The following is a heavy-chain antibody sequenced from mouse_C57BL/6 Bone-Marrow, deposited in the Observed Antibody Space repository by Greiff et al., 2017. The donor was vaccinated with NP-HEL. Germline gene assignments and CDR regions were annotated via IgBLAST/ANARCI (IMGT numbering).Heavy chain of an antibody. CDR2: IYPRSGNT. CDR3: ARNYYGSSFDD. D-gene: IGHD1-1*01. Sequence: VQLQQSGAELARPGASVKLSCKASGYTFTSYGISWVKQRTGQGLEWIGEIYPRSGNTYYNEKFKGKATLTADKSSSTAYMELRSLTSEDSAVYFCARNYYGSSFDDWGQGTTLTVAT. J-gene: IGHJ2*01. CDR1: GYTFTSYG. V-gene: IGHV1-81*01.